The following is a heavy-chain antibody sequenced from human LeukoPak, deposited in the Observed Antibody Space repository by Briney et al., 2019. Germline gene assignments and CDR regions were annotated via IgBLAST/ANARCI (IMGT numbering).Heavy chain of an antibody. J-gene: IGHJ6*03. V-gene: IGHV1-46*01. CDR2: VNPSGGST. D-gene: IGHD2-2*01. Sequence: GASVKVSCKASGYTFTSYYMHWVRQAPGQGLEWMGIVNPSGGSTSYAQKFQGRVTMTRDTSTSPVYMELSSLRSEDTAVYYCAREVVTAAMPFRRYYYYMDVWGKGATVTLSS. CDR1: GYTFTSYY. CDR3: AREVVTAAMPFRRYYYYMDV.